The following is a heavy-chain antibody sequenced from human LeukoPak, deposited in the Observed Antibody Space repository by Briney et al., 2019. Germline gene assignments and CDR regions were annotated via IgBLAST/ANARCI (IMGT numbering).Heavy chain of an antibody. Sequence: SETLSLTCIVSGESISSYYWSWIRQPPGKRLEWIGYSYDSGSTNYNPSLKSRVTISVDTSKNQFSLKLSSVTAADTAVYYCARGSYSNYGMDVWGQGTTVTVSS. CDR2: SYDSGST. D-gene: IGHD6-13*01. CDR1: GESISSYY. CDR3: ARGSYSNYGMDV. V-gene: IGHV4-59*12. J-gene: IGHJ6*02.